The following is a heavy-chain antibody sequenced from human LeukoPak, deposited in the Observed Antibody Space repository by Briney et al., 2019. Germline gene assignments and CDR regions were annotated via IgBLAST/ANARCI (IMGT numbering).Heavy chain of an antibody. V-gene: IGHV3-23*01. J-gene: IGHJ4*02. CDR1: GFSFSDYA. Sequence: GGSLRLSCAASGFSFSDYAMTWVRQAPGKGLEGVSSTGDDTYYADSVKGRFTISRDDSKDTLFLQMNSLRVEDTAVYYCAKDAIYKNSVWDYFDYLGQGILVTVSS. CDR3: AKDAIYKNSVWDYFDY. D-gene: IGHD5-24*01. CDR2: TGDDT.